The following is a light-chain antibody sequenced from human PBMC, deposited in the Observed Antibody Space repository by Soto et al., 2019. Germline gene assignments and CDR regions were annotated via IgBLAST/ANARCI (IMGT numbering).Light chain of an antibody. J-gene: IGKJ1*01. V-gene: IGKV3-20*01. CDR3: QQYGSSPRT. Sequence: IVFTQSPRTLSLSPGERATLSCRPSQSISSRYLAWYQQKPGQAPRLLIYGASTRATGIPDRFSGSGSGTDFTLTISRLESEDFAVYYCQQYGSSPRTFGQGTKV. CDR1: QSISSRY. CDR2: GAS.